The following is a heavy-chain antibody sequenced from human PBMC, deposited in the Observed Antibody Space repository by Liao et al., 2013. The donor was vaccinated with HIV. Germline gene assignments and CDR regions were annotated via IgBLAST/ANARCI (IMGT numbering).Heavy chain of an antibody. D-gene: IGHD2-8*01. CDR2: IYYSGNT. CDR1: GGSISNNNYY. V-gene: IGHV4-39*07. CDR3: ARDPGPYCSDGLCYFAA. J-gene: IGHJ5*02. Sequence: QLQLQESGPGLVKPSETLSLTCTVSGGSISNNNYYWGWIRQPPGKGLEWIGSIYYSGNTYYNPSLRSRVTISVDTSKNQVSLKLSSVTAADTAVYYCARDPGPYCSDGLCYFAAWGQGTLVTVSS.